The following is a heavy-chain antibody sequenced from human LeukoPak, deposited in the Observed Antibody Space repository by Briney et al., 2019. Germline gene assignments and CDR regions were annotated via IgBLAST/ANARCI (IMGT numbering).Heavy chain of an antibody. CDR3: VKEGAAMVMGFDY. V-gene: IGHV3-64D*06. CDR2: ISSNGGST. D-gene: IGHD5-18*01. Sequence: GGSLRLSCSASGFTFSSYAMHWVRQAPGKGLVYVSAISSNGGSTYYADSVKGRFTISRDDSKNTLYLQMSSLRAEDTAVYYCVKEGAAMVMGFDYWGQGTLVTVSS. J-gene: IGHJ4*02. CDR1: GFTFSSYA.